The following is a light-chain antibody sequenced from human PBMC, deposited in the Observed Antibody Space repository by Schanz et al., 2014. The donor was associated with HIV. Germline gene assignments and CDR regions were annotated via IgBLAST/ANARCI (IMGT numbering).Light chain of an antibody. V-gene: IGLV1-47*01. Sequence: QSVLTQPPSASGTPGQRVTISCSGSSSNIGSNYVYWYQQLPGTAPKLLISRNYQRPSGVPDRFSGSKSGTLASLAISGLQAEDEADYYCSSYAGSNNFVVFGGGTKLTVL. CDR2: RNY. CDR3: SSYAGSNNFVV. J-gene: IGLJ2*01. CDR1: SSNIGSNY.